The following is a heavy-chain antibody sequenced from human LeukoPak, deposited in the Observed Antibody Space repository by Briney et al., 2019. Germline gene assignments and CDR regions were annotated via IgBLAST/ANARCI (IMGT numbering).Heavy chain of an antibody. CDR3: AGEYDSSGYYGC. Sequence: SETLSLTCTVSGGSISSYYWSWIRQPPGKGLEWIGYIYYSGSTNYNPSLKSRVTISVDTSKNQFSLKLSSVTAADTAVHYCAGEYDSSGYYGCWGQGTLVTVSS. CDR2: IYYSGST. D-gene: IGHD3-22*01. V-gene: IGHV4-59*01. CDR1: GGSISSYY. J-gene: IGHJ4*02.